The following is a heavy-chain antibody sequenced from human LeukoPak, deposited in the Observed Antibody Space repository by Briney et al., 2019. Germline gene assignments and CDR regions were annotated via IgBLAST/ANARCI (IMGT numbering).Heavy chain of an antibody. CDR2: INNEGTTI. Sequence: PGGSLRLSCEASGLTFSNSWMHWVRQAPGKGLVWVSRINNEGTTISYADSVKGRFTISRDNAKNTLYLQMNSLRAEDTAVYYCARVSSLGMNEYYQHWGQGTLVTVGS. CDR3: ARVSSLGMNEYYQH. J-gene: IGHJ1*01. CDR1: GLTFSNSW. D-gene: IGHD3-16*01. V-gene: IGHV3-74*01.